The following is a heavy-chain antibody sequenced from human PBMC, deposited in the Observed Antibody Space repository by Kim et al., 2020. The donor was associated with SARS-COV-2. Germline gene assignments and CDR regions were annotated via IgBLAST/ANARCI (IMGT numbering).Heavy chain of an antibody. CDR2: IIPIFGTA. V-gene: IGHV1-69*13. CDR3: ARDVRAAIVVVPAAI. D-gene: IGHD2-2*01. CDR1: GGTFSSYA. J-gene: IGHJ4*02. Sequence: SVKVSCKASGGTFSSYAISWVRQAPGQGLEWMGGIIPIFGTANYAQKFQGRVTITADESTSTAYMELSSLRSEDTAVYYCARDVRAAIVVVPAAIWGQGTLVTVSS.